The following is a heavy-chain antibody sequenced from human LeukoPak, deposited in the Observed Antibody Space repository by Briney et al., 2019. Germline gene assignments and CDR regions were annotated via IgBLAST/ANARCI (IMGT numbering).Heavy chain of an antibody. J-gene: IGHJ4*02. Sequence: PSETLSLTCTVSGDSVRTSNSYWGWIRQPPGKGLEWIVSMYYSGNTYYNSSLKSRVTISVDTSKNQLSLRLSSVTAADTAVYYCARHPHYYFDNSARWGQGTLVTVSS. V-gene: IGHV4-39*01. CDR2: MYYSGNT. CDR3: ARHPHYYFDNSAR. CDR1: GDSVRTSNSY. D-gene: IGHD3-22*01.